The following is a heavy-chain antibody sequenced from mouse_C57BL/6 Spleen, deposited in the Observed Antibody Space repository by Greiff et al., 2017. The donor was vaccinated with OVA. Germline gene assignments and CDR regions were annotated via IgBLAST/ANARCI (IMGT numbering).Heavy chain of an antibody. CDR3: ARSLLLRAYYFDY. D-gene: IGHD1-1*01. J-gene: IGHJ2*01. CDR2: IDPSDSET. V-gene: IGHV1-52*01. CDR1: GYTFTSYW. Sequence: VQLQQSGAELVRPGSSVKLSCKASGYTFTSYWMHWVKQRPIQGLEWIGNIDPSDSETHYNQKFKDKATLTVDKSSSTAYMQLSSLTSEDSAVYYCARSLLLRAYYFDYWGQGTTLTVSS.